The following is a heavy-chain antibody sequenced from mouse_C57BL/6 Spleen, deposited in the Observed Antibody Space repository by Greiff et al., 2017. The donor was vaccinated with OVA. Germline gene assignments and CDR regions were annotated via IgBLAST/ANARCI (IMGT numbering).Heavy chain of an antibody. CDR2: ISSGGSYT. J-gene: IGHJ2*01. CDR3: ARRVYDGYSFDY. V-gene: IGHV5-6*02. Sequence: EVMLVESGGDLVKPGGSLKLSCAASGFTFSSYGMSWVRQTPDKRLEWVATISSGGSYTYYPDSVKGRFTISRDNAKNTLYLQMSSLKSEDTAMYYCARRVYDGYSFDYWGQGTTLTVS. D-gene: IGHD2-3*01. CDR1: GFTFSSYG.